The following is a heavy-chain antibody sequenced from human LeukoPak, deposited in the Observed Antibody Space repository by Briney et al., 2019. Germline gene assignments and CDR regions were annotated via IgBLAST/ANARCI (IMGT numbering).Heavy chain of an antibody. CDR3: AKDVSGVAEGVDL. CDR1: GFTFDFYT. D-gene: IGHD3-10*01. J-gene: IGHJ4*01. V-gene: IGHV3-21*01. CDR2: IHDSSNYI. Sequence: PGDSLRLSWVASGFTFDFYTMDWLRQALGKGPEWVASIHDSSNYIHYADSVRGRFTISRDNTRNSLFLQMEGLRVDDTAVYFCAKDVSGVAEGVDLWGQGTLVTVSS.